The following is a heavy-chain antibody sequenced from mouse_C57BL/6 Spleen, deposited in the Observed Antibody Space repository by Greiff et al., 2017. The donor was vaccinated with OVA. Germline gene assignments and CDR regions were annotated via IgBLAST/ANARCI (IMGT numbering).Heavy chain of an antibody. CDR1: GYTFTDYN. D-gene: IGHD4-1*01. Sequence: DVQLQESGPELVKPGASVKMSCKASGYTFTDYNMHWVKQSHGKSLEWIGYINPNNGGTSYNQKFKGKATLTVNKSSSTAYMELRSLTSEDSAVYYCARSLGPFDYWGQGTTLTVSS. V-gene: IGHV1-22*01. CDR3: ARSLGPFDY. J-gene: IGHJ2*01. CDR2: INPNNGGT.